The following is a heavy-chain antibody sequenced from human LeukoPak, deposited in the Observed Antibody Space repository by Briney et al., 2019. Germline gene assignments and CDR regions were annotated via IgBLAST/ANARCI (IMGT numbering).Heavy chain of an antibody. CDR2: IYYSGST. CDR1: GGSVSSGSYF. V-gene: IGHV4-61*01. D-gene: IGHD1-1*01. Sequence: PSETLSLTCTVSGGSVSSGSYFWSWIRQPPGKGLEWIGYIYYSGSTNYNPSLKSRVTISVDTSKNQFPLKLSSVTAADTAVYYCAREIRSRGTGWFDPWGQGTLVTVSS. J-gene: IGHJ5*02. CDR3: AREIRSRGTGWFDP.